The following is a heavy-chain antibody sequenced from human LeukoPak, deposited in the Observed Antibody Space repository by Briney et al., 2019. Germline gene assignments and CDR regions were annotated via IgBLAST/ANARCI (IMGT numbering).Heavy chain of an antibody. J-gene: IGHJ3*02. D-gene: IGHD3-16*01. CDR2: IYPGDSDT. V-gene: IGHV5-51*01. CDR1: GYSFTSYW. CDR3: ARRDYTFGFAFDI. Sequence: GESLKISCQGSGYSFTSYWIGWVRQMPGKGLEWMGIIYPGDSDTRYSPSFQGQVTISADKSISTAYLQWSSLKASDTAMYYCARRDYTFGFAFDIWGQGTMVTVSS.